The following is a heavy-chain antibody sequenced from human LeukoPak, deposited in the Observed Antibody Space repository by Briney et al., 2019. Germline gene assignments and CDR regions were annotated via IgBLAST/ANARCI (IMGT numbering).Heavy chain of an antibody. J-gene: IGHJ4*02. D-gene: IGHD4-23*01. CDR2: INPSGGST. CDR3: ARVPLSPYGGKGYYFDY. Sequence: GASVKVSCKASGYIFTNYYIHWVRQAPGQGLEWMGIINPSGGSTSYAQKFQGRVTITADESTSTAYMELSSLRSEDTAVYYCARVPLSPYGGKGYYFDYWGQGTLVTVSS. V-gene: IGHV1-46*01. CDR1: GYIFTNYY.